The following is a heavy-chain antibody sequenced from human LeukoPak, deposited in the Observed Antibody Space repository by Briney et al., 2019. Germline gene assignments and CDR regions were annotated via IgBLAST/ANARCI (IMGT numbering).Heavy chain of an antibody. CDR2: INSDGSST. J-gene: IGHJ1*01. D-gene: IGHD2-21*02. CDR1: GFTFSSYW. CDR3: ALVVTAIQGEYFQH. V-gene: IGHV3-74*01. Sequence: PGGSLRLSCAASGFTFSSYWMHWVRQAPGKGLVWVSRINSDGSSTSYADSVKGRFTISRDNAKNTLYLQMNSLRAEDTAVYYCALVVTAIQGEYFQHWGQGTLVTVSS.